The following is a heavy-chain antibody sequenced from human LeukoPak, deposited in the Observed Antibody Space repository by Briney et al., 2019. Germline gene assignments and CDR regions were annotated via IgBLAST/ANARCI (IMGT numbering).Heavy chain of an antibody. CDR2: INPNSGGT. CDR1: GYTFTGYY. CDR3: AKGPRPDITVAHTVEK. J-gene: IGHJ4*02. V-gene: IGHV1-2*02. Sequence: ASVKVSCKASGYTFTGYYMHWVRQAPGQGLEWMGWINPNSGGTNYAQKFQGRVTMTRDTSISTAYMELSRLRSDDTAVYYCAKGPRPDITVAHTVEKWGQGTLVTVSS. D-gene: IGHD6-19*01.